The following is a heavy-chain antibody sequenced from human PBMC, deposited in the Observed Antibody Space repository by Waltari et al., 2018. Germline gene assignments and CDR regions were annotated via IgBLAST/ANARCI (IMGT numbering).Heavy chain of an antibody. CDR1: GGSIPSDY. J-gene: IGHJ1*01. CDR3: ARGHSTGWYLSH. D-gene: IGHD6-19*01. CDR2: IYHSGTT. V-gene: IGHV4-59*01. Sequence: QVQLMESGPGLVRPSETLSLTCTVSGGSIPSDYWSWVRQPPGKGLEWVGYIYHSGTTNYNPSLRSRVSISVDTSKTQFSLKLNYVTAADTAVYYCARGHSTGWYLSHWGRGALVTVSS.